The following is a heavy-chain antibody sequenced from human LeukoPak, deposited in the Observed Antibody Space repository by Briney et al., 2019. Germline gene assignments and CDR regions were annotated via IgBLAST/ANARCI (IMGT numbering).Heavy chain of an antibody. CDR1: GFTFSSYA. CDR3: ARHSRGRWYVFDY. V-gene: IGHV3-23*01. Sequence: GGSLRLSCAASGFTFSSYAMSWVRQGPGKGLEGVSGISGSGGNTYYADSVKGRFTISRDNSNNTLHLQMNSLRAEDTAVYYCARHSRGRWYVFDYWGQGTLVTVSS. J-gene: IGHJ4*02. D-gene: IGHD6-13*01. CDR2: ISGSGGNT.